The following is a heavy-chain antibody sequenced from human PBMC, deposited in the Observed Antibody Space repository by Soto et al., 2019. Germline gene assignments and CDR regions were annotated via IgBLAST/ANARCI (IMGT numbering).Heavy chain of an antibody. D-gene: IGHD4-17*01. Sequence: EVQLVESGGGLVQPGGSLRLSCAVSGFTFSGYSFNWVRQAPGRGLEWGSFIGSTGSVTHYADSVMGRFTISRDNTRNSLYLQMDSLRAHDTAVYRCARARPTSGPAYGLDIWGQGTVVTVPS. CDR1: GFTFSGYS. J-gene: IGHJ3*02. CDR3: ARARPTSGPAYGLDI. CDR2: IGSTGSVT. V-gene: IGHV3-48*04.